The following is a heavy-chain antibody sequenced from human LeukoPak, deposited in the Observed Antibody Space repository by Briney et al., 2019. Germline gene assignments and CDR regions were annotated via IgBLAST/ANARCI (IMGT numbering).Heavy chain of an antibody. CDR1: GFTFSSYW. CDR3: ARDMGYDFWSGPPSYAFDI. CDR2: IKQDGSEK. Sequence: GALRLSCAASGFTFSSYWMSWVRQAPGKGLEWVANIKQDGSEKYYVDSVKGRSTISRDNAKNSLYLQMNSLRAEDTAVYYCARDMGYDFWSGPPSYAFDIWGQGTMVTVSS. V-gene: IGHV3-7*01. D-gene: IGHD3-3*01. J-gene: IGHJ3*02.